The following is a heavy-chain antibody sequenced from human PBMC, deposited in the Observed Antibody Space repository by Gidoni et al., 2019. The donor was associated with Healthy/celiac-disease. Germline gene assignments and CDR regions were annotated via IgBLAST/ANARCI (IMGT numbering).Heavy chain of an antibody. CDR3: ARGRFSSSWERGGVYFDY. V-gene: IGHV4-34*01. D-gene: IGHD6-13*01. CDR2: INHSGGT. J-gene: IGHJ4*02. Sequence: QVQLQQWGAGQLKPSETLSLTCHVYGGSFIGYYWSWIRQPPGKGLEWIGEINHSGGTNYHPALKSRVTISVDTSKNQFSLKLSSVTAADTAVYYCARGRFSSSWERGGVYFDYWGQGTLVTVSS. CDR1: GGSFIGYY.